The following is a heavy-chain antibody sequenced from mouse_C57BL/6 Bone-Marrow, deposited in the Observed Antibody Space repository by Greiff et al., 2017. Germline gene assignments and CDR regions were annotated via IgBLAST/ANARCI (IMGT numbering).Heavy chain of an antibody. V-gene: IGHV1-63*01. J-gene: IGHJ3*01. Sequence: VKLMESGAELVRPGTSVKMSCKASGYTFTNYWIGWAKQRPGHGLAWIGDIYPGGGYTNYNEKFKGKATLTADKSSSTAYMQFSSLTSEDSAIYYCARHDYDPWFAYWGQGTLVTVSA. D-gene: IGHD2-4*01. CDR2: IYPGGGYT. CDR3: ARHDYDPWFAY. CDR1: GYTFTNYW.